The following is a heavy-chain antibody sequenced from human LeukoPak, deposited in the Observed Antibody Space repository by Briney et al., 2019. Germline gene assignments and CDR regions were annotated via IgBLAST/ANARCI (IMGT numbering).Heavy chain of an antibody. J-gene: IGHJ4*02. D-gene: IGHD3-22*01. CDR3: ARSSRKYYYDSSGCYLS. CDR2: IIPIFGTA. V-gene: IGHV1-69*01. CDR1: GGTFSSYA. Sequence: SVKVSCKASGGTFSSYAISWVRQAPGQGLEWMGGIIPIFGTANYAQKFQGRVTITADESTSTAYMELSSLRSEDTAVYYCARSSRKYYYDSSGCYLSWGQGTLVTVSS.